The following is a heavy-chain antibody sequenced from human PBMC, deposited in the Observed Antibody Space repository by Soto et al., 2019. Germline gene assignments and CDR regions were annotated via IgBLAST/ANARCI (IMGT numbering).Heavy chain of an antibody. CDR3: ARSIVVVPAAIPLLDY. V-gene: IGHV1-3*01. Sequence: ASVKVSCKASGYTFTSYAMHWVRQAPGQRLEWMGWINAGNGNTKYSQKFQGRVTITRDTSASTAYMELSSLRSEDTAVYYCARSIVVVPAAIPLLDYWGQGTLVTVSS. D-gene: IGHD2-2*02. CDR2: INAGNGNT. CDR1: GYTFTSYA. J-gene: IGHJ4*02.